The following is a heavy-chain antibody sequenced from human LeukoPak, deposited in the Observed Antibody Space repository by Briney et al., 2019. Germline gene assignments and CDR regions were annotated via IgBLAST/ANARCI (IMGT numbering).Heavy chain of an antibody. J-gene: IGHJ5*02. D-gene: IGHD3-22*01. Sequence: SETLSLTCSVSIGSISSSKWWSWVRQSPVKGLEWIGEIYLYGTTNYNPSFTSRVTMSVDRSRNQFSLKLTSVTAADTAVYYCARQGGGYHTNWFDPWGQGTLVTVSS. CDR1: IGSISSSKW. V-gene: IGHV4-4*02. CDR2: IYLYGTT. CDR3: ARQGGGYHTNWFDP.